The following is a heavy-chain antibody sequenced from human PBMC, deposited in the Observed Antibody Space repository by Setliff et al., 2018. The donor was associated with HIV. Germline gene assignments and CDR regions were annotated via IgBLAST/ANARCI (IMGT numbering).Heavy chain of an antibody. V-gene: IGHV3-9*01. CDR3: AKDWRGGCAESRCHSYYYMDV. J-gene: IGHJ6*03. D-gene: IGHD3-16*01. CDR2: ISWNRGYI. CDR1: GFIFEDFG. Sequence: GGSLRLSCAASGFIFEDFGMNWVRQVPGKGLEWVAGISWNRGYIGYGNSVRGRFIISRDNSKKSLYLQMNDLRPEDTALYFCAKDWRGGCAESRCHSYYYMDVWGRGTTVTVSS.